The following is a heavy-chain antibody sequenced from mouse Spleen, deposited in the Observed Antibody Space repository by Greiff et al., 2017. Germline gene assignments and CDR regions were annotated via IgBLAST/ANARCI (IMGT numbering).Heavy chain of an antibody. J-gene: IGHJ1*01. CDR3: ARAYYGSPWYFDV. CDR1: GFTFSDYG. D-gene: IGHD1-1*01. V-gene: IGHV5-17*01. Sequence: EVQVVESGGGLVKPGGSLKLSCEASGFTFSDYGMHWVRQAPEKGLEWVAYISSGSSTIYYADTVKGRFTISRDNAKNTLFLQMTSLRSEDTAMYYCARAYYGSPWYFDVWGAGTTVTVSS. CDR2: ISSGSSTI.